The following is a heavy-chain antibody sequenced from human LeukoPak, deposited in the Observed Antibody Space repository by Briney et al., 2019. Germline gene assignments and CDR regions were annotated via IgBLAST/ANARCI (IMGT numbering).Heavy chain of an antibody. CDR1: GFTFSSYW. CDR3: ARDPVLDDYGVNSHY. V-gene: IGHV3-74*01. Sequence: PGGSLRLSCAASGFTFSSYWMHWVRQAPGKGLVWVSRINIDGSSTTYADSVKGRFTISRNNAKNTLYLQMNSLRAEDTAVYYCARDPVLDDYGVNSHYWGQGTLVTVSS. CDR2: INIDGSST. D-gene: IGHD4-23*01. J-gene: IGHJ4*02.